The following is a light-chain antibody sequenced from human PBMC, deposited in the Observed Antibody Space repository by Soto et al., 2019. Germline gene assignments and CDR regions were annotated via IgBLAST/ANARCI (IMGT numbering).Light chain of an antibody. CDR3: QHYDNSPLT. V-gene: IGKV3-20*01. CDR1: QSVSSWH. Sequence: EIVLTQSPGTLSLSPGERATLSCRASQSVSSWHLVWSQQKPGQAPRLLIYGASSRAIGIPDRFSGSGSGTDFTLTISRLEPEDFALYYCQHYDNSPLTFGGGTKLEIK. CDR2: GAS. J-gene: IGKJ4*01.